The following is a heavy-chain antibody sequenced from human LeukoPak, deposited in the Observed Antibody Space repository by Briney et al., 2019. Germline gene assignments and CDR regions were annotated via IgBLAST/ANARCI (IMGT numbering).Heavy chain of an antibody. CDR1: GGSISSYY. J-gene: IGHJ4*02. CDR2: IYYSGST. V-gene: IGHV4-59*08. Sequence: SETLSLTCTVSGGSISSYYWSWIRQPPGKGLEWIGYIYYSGSTNYNPSLKSRVTISVDTSKNQFSLKLSSVTAADTAVYYCARQSGLGDFDYWGQGTLVTLSS. CDR3: ARQSGLGDFDY. D-gene: IGHD6-6*01.